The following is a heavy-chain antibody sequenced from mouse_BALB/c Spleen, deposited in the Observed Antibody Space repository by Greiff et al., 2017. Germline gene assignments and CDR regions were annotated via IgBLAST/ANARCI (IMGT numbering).Heavy chain of an antibody. V-gene: IGHV14-4*02. CDR1: GFNIKDYY. J-gene: IGHJ3*01. CDR3: NLYYDYTWFAY. Sequence: EVMLVESGAELVRSGASVKLSCTASGFNIKDYYMHWVKQRPEQGLEWIGWIDPENGDTEYAPKFQGKATMTADTSSNTAYLQLSSLTSEDTAVYYCNLYYDYTWFAYWGQGTLVTVSA. D-gene: IGHD2-4*01. CDR2: IDPENGDT.